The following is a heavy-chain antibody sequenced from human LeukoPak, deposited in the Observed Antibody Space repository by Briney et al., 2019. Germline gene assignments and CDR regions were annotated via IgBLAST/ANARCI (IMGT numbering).Heavy chain of an antibody. CDR2: ISYSGST. J-gene: IGHJ5*02. CDR3: ARDIISEYSRSHSHFDP. V-gene: IGHV4-59*11. D-gene: IGHD6-6*01. Sequence: SETLSLTCTVSGGSISSQYWSWIRQPPGKGLEWIGYISYSGSTSYNPSIKSRVTISVDTSKSQFSLRLRSVTAADTAVYYCARDIISEYSRSHSHFDPWGQGTLVTVSS. CDR1: GGSISSQY.